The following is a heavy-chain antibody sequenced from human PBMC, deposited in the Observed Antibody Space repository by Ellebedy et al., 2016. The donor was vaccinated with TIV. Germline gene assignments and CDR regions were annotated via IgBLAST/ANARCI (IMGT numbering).Heavy chain of an antibody. J-gene: IGHJ4*02. V-gene: IGHV3-23*01. CDR2: ISGSGVST. CDR3: ANVIVGATPFDY. CDR1: GFTFSRHA. D-gene: IGHD1-26*01. Sequence: GESLKISXAASGFTFSRHAMSWVRQAPGKGLEWVSFISGSGVSTYYADSVKGRFTISRDNSKNTLSLQMNSLRAEDTAVYYCANVIVGATPFDYWGLGTLVTVSS.